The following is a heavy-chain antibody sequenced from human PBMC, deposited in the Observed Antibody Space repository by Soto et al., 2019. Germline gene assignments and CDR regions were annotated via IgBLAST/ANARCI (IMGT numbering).Heavy chain of an antibody. Sequence: GGSLRLSCAASTFTFSSYAMSWVRQAPGRGLEWVSSISGSGVSTYYADSVKGRFTISRDNSKNTVFLQMTSLRAEDTAIYYCAKWVAATPHCFDPWGQGTLVTVSS. J-gene: IGHJ5*02. CDR1: TFTFSSYA. CDR2: ISGSGVST. V-gene: IGHV3-23*01. D-gene: IGHD2-15*01. CDR3: AKWVAATPHCFDP.